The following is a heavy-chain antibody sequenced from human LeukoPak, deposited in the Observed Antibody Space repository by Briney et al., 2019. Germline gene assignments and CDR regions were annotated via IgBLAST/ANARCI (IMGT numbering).Heavy chain of an antibody. J-gene: IGHJ5*02. CDR2: VSSSGNII. D-gene: IGHD6-19*01. CDR3: ARGQWQFDL. CDR1: GFILSDYD. V-gene: IGHV3-48*03. Sequence: GGSLRLSCAASGFILSDYDINWVRQAPGKGLEWVSYVSSSGNIIYYADSVKGRFTISRDIAKNSLYLQMGSLRADDTAVYYCARGQWQFDLWGQGTLVTVSS.